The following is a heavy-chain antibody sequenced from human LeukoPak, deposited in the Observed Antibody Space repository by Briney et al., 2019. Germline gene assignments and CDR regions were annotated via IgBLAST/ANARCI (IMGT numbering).Heavy chain of an antibody. CDR3: ARDLRSALIA. V-gene: IGHV3-7*01. CDR2: LKPDGGEK. Sequence: GGSLRLSCAASGFTFRTSWMTWVRQAPGKGLEWVANLKPDGGEKNYVDSVKGRFTISRDNAENSLSLQMNSLRAEDTALYYCARDLRSALIAWGQGILVAVSS. J-gene: IGHJ5*02. CDR1: GFTFRTSW. D-gene: IGHD2/OR15-2a*01.